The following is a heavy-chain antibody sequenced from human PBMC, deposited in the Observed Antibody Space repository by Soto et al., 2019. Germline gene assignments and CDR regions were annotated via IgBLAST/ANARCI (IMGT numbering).Heavy chain of an antibody. D-gene: IGHD5-12*01. V-gene: IGHV4-31*03. CDR3: ARDNGYGHFDS. J-gene: IGHJ4*02. CDR2: MFYSGST. Sequence: PAETLCLTCTVCGACISIGRSCWRWIRQHPGKGLEWIGYMFYSGSTYYHPSLKSRVNISADTSKNQFSLRLTSVTPADTAVYYCARDNGYGHFDSWGQGTMVTGSS. CDR1: GACISIGRSC.